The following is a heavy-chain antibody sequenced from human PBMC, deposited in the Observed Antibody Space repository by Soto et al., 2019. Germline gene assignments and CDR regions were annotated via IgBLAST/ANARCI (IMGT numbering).Heavy chain of an antibody. CDR2: ITGTGGNT. Sequence: EVQLLESGGGLVQPGGSLSLSFAASGFPLSTYGMTWVRQAPGKGLEWVSAITGTGGNTYYVDSVKGRFTSSSDNSKNMLYLQVTSLRVEDTAVYYCARIGGYWYGLEVWGQGNTVTGSS. CDR1: GFPLSTYG. D-gene: IGHD3-3*01. V-gene: IGHV3-23*01. CDR3: ARIGGYWYGLEV. J-gene: IGHJ6*02.